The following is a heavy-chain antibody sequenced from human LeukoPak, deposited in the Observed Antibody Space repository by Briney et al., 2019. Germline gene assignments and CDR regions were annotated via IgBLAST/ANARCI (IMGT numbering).Heavy chain of an antibody. CDR1: GGSISSYY. CDR2: IYYSGST. Sequence: SETLSLTCTVSGGSISSYYWSWIRQPPGKGLEWIGYIYYSGSTNYNPSLKSRVTFSVDTSKNQVSLKVSSVTAADTAVYYCASVGSVALRWFDPWGQGTLVTVSS. D-gene: IGHD2-8*02. CDR3: ASVGSVALRWFDP. V-gene: IGHV4-59*08. J-gene: IGHJ5*02.